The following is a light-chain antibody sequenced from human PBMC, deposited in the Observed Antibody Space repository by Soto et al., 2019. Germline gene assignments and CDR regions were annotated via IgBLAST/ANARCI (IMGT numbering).Light chain of an antibody. V-gene: IGLV2-11*01. CDR2: DVN. J-gene: IGLJ3*02. CDR1: SSDVRSYNY. CDR3: CSYAGSSAM. Sequence: QSVLAQPRSVSGSPGQSVTISCTGPSSDVRSYNYVSWYQQYPGESPKLILYDVNKRPSGVPDRFSGSKSGDTASLTISGLRTDDEARYFCCSYAGSSAMFGGGTKLTVL.